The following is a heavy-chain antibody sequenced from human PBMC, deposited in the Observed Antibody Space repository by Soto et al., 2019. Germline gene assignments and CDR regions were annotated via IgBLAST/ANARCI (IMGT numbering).Heavy chain of an antibody. CDR1: GGSISSSSYY. D-gene: IGHD6-13*01. CDR2: IYYSGST. J-gene: IGHJ6*02. Sequence: SETLSLTCTVSGGSISSSSYYWGWIRQPPGKGLEWIGSIYYSGSTYYNPSLRSRVTISVDTSKNQLSLKLSSVPAADTAVYYCARQTRWYRSSWREPYYYCGMDVWGQGTTVTVSS. V-gene: IGHV4-39*01. CDR3: ARQTRWYRSSWREPYYYCGMDV.